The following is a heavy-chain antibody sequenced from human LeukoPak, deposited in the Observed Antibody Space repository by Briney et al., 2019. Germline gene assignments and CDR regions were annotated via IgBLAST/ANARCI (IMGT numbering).Heavy chain of an antibody. CDR1: GFSLSTLAVG. V-gene: IGHV2-5*02. Sequence: SGPTLVNPTQTLTLTCTFSGFSLSTLAVGVGWVRQPPGKALEWLALVFWDDDKRYSPSLQSRLTITKDTSKNQVVLTMTNMDPVDTATYYCAYLTSFNYYDSGGLSYWSQGTLVTVSS. CDR2: VFWDDDK. J-gene: IGHJ4*02. CDR3: AYLTSFNYYDSGGLSY. D-gene: IGHD3-10*01.